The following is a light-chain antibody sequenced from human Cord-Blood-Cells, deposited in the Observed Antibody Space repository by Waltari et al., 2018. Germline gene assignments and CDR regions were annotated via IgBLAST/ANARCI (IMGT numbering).Light chain of an antibody. CDR2: EVS. J-gene: IGLJ1*01. CDR3: SSYTSSSTPYV. Sequence: QSPLTLPPSLSPSPGQSITISCTGASSDVVAYNSVSWYQQHPGKDTQHIIYEVSNQPSGVATRFSGSTSGSTASLTISGVQPDDEADYYCSSYTSSSTPYVFGTGTKVTVL. CDR1: SSDVVAYNS. V-gene: IGLV2-14*01.